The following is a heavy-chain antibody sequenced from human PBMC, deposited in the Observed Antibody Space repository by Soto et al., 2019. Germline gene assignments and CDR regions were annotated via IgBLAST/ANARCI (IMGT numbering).Heavy chain of an antibody. CDR1: GLSFSSYA. Sequence: GTLRLSGAASGLSFSSYAMTWVGQAPGTGLEWVSAISGSGDATYYADSVKGRFSIFRDNSKSTMYLQMNSLKADDTAVFYCAIPTCLEVTGPVYWGQGTLVTACS. J-gene: IGHJ4*02. V-gene: IGHV3-23*01. CDR2: ISGSGDAT. CDR3: AIPTCLEVTGPVY. D-gene: IGHD6-19*01.